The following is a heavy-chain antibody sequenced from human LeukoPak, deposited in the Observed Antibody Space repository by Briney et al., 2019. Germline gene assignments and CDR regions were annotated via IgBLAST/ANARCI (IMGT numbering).Heavy chain of an antibody. D-gene: IGHD6-6*01. J-gene: IGHJ4*02. CDR2: ISYDGSDK. Sequence: PGGSLRLSCAASGFTFRSYGRHWVRQAPGKGLERVALISYDGSDKFFADSVRGRFTISRDNSKNTLYLQMNSLRAEDTAVYYCAKDLATKYTLDYWGQGTLVTVSS. V-gene: IGHV3-30*18. CDR1: GFTFRSYG. CDR3: AKDLATKYTLDY.